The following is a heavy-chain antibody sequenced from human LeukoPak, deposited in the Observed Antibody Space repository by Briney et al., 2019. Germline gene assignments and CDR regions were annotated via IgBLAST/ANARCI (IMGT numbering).Heavy chain of an antibody. D-gene: IGHD5-24*01. J-gene: IGHJ5*02. Sequence: SETLSLTCTVTGGSISSYYLSWIRQPPGKGLEWIGYIYYSGSTNYNPSLKSRVTISVDTSKNQFSLKLSSVTAADTAVYYCARLMGPRTNWFDPWGQGTLVTVSS. V-gene: IGHV4-59*01. CDR3: ARLMGPRTNWFDP. CDR2: IYYSGST. CDR1: GGSISSYY.